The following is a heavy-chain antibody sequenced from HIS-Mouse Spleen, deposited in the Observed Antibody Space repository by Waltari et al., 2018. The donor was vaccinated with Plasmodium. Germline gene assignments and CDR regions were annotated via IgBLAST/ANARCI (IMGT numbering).Heavy chain of an antibody. V-gene: IGHV3-53*02. CDR3: ARAAIAWGSPYYFDY. CDR1: GFTVSSNY. J-gene: IGHJ4*02. Sequence: EVQLVETGGGLIQPGGSLRLSCAASGFTVSSNYMSWVRQAPGKGVEGVSVCYSGGSKYYADSVKGRLTISRDNSKNTLYLQMNSLRAEDTAVYYCARAAIAWGSPYYFDYWGQGTLVTVSS. CDR2: CYSGGSK. D-gene: IGHD7-27*01.